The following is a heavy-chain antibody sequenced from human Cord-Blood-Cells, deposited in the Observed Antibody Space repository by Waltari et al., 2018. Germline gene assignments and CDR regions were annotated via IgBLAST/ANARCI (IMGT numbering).Heavy chain of an antibody. J-gene: IGHJ4*02. CDR1: GFSFRRHR. V-gene: IGHV3-33*01. CDR3: ARDHESLDY. CDR2: IWYDGSNK. Sequence: QVQLVESGGGAVQPGRSLRPSCAASGFSFRRHRLHWFRQAPGNGLEWVAVIWYDGSNKYYADSVKGRFTISRDNSKNTLYLQMNSLRAEDTAVYYCARDHESLDYWGQGTLVTVSS.